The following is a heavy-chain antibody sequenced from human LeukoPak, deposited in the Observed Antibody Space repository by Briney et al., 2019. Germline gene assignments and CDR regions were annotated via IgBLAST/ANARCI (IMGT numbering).Heavy chain of an antibody. CDR3: ARDVLLAVPALDY. Sequence: ASVKDSCKACGYTYTGYYMHWVRQAPGRKLEWMGWINPNTGGTNYAQKFQGRVTMTRDTSISTAYMELSSLRSDDTSMYYCARDVLLAVPALDYWGQGTLVTVSS. V-gene: IGHV1-2*02. J-gene: IGHJ4*02. D-gene: IGHD6-19*01. CDR2: INPNTGGT. CDR1: GYTYTGYY.